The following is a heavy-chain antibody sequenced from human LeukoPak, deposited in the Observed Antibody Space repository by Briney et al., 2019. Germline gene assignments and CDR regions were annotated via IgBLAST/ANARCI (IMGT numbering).Heavy chain of an antibody. D-gene: IGHD3-22*01. J-gene: IGHJ4*02. CDR1: GYTFTGYY. CDR3: ARTGYYDSSGYCDY. CDR2: INPNSGGT. V-gene: IGHV1-2*02. Sequence: ASVKVSCKASGYTFTGYYMHWVRQAPGQGLEWMGWINPNSGGTNYAQKFQGRVTMTRDTSISTAYMELSRLRSDDTAGYYCARTGYYDSSGYCDYWGQGTLVTVSS.